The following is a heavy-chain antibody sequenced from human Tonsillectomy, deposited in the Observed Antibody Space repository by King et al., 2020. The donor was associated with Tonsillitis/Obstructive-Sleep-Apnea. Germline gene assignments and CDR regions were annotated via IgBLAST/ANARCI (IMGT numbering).Heavy chain of an antibody. CDR3: AKVRGDYEAHYGMDV. D-gene: IGHD4-17*01. CDR2: IDGSGGST. J-gene: IGHJ6*02. CDR1: GFTFISYA. V-gene: IGHV3-23*04. Sequence: VQLVESGGGLVQPGGSLRLSCAASGFTFISYAMSWVRQAPGKGLEWVSAIDGSGGSTYYADSVKGRFTISRDNSKNTLYLQMNSLRAEDTTAVYYCAKVRGDYEAHYGMDVWGQGTTVTVSS.